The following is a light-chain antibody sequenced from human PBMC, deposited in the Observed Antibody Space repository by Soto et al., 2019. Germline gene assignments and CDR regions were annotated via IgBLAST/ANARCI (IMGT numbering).Light chain of an antibody. CDR1: QSVLYSSNNKNY. CDR3: QQYYSTPLT. CDR2: WAS. V-gene: IGKV4-1*01. Sequence: DSVMTQSPDSLAVSLGERATIHCNSSQSVLYSSNNKNYLAWYQQKPGQPPKLLIYWASTRESGVPDRFSGSGSGTDFTLTISSLQAEDVAVYYCQQYYSTPLTFGGGTKV. J-gene: IGKJ4*01.